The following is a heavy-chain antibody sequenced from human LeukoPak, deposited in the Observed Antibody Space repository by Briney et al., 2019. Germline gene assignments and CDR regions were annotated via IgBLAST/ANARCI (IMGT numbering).Heavy chain of an antibody. D-gene: IGHD3-9*01. CDR3: ARDILTGYYRYYGMDV. V-gene: IGHV1-18*01. CDR1: GYTFTSYG. CDR2: ISAYNGNT. J-gene: IGHJ6*02. Sequence: ASVKVSCKASGYTFTSYGISWVRQAPGQGLEWMGWISAYNGNTNYAQKLQGRATMTTDTSTSTAYMELRSLRSDDTAVYYCARDILTGYYRYYGMDVWGQGTTVTVSS.